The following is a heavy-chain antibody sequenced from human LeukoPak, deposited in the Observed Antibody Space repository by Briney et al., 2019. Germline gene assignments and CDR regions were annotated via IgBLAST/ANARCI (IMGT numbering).Heavy chain of an antibody. CDR2: ISSSGSTI. J-gene: IGHJ2*01. V-gene: IGHV3-11*01. CDR1: GFTFSDYY. Sequence: GGSLRLSCAASGFTFSDYYMSWIRQAPGKGLEWVSYISSSGSTIYYADSVKGRFTISRDNAKNSLYLQMNSLRAEDTAVYYCARPHYYDSSGYYYTPVSYFDLWGRGTLVTVSS. CDR3: ARPHYYDSSGYYYTPVSYFDL. D-gene: IGHD3-22*01.